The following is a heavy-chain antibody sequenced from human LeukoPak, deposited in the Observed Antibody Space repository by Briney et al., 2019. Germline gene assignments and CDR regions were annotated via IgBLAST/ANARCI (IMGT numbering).Heavy chain of an antibody. CDR3: AREGWVTTARAFDI. D-gene: IGHD4-11*01. CDR1: GFSFSDHY. CDR2: ISSSRSFT. V-gene: IGHV3-11*06. J-gene: IGHJ3*02. Sequence: PGGSLRLSCAASGFSFSDHYMSWIRQAPGKGLEWVSYISSSRSFTNYADSVKGRFTISRDNSQNTLYLQMNSLRAEDTAVYYCAREGWVTTARAFDIWGQGTVVTVSS.